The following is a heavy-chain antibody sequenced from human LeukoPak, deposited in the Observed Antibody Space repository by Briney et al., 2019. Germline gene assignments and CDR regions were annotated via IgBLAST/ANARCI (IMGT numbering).Heavy chain of an antibody. CDR3: ARSKWGYAFDI. Sequence: SETLSLTCTVSGGSISSYYWSWIRQPPGKGLEWIGYIYYSGSTNYNPSLKSRVTISVDTSKNQFSLKLSSVTAADTAVYYCARSKWGYAFDIWGQGTMVTVSS. D-gene: IGHD1-26*01. CDR2: IYYSGST. V-gene: IGHV4-59*01. J-gene: IGHJ3*02. CDR1: GGSISSYY.